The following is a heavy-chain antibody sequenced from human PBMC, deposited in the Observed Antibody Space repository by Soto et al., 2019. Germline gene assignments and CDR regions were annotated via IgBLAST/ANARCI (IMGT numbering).Heavy chain of an antibody. V-gene: IGHV3-21*01. CDR3: ANAVPAVGCLDP. D-gene: IGHD1-1*01. Sequence: GGSLRLSCAASGFTFSSCSMNWVRQAPGKGLEWVSSISSSSSYIYYADSVKGRFTISRDNAKNSLYLQMNSLRAEDTAVYYWANAVPAVGCLDPWGEEPLITLS. CDR2: ISSSSSYI. J-gene: IGHJ5*02. CDR1: GFTFSSCS.